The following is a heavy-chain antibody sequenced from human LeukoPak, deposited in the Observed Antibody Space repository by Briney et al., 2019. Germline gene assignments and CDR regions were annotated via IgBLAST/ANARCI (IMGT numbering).Heavy chain of an antibody. V-gene: IGHV3-74*01. J-gene: IGHJ5*02. CDR2: INGDGSST. CDR3: ARDGAGYCSGISCP. CDR1: GFTFSDYW. Sequence: GGSQRLSCAASGFTFSDYWMHWVRQAPGKGLVWVSHINGDGSSTSYADSVKGRFTISRDNAKNTLYLQMNSLRAEDTAVYYCARDGAGYCSGISCPWGQGTLVTVSS. D-gene: IGHD2-15*01.